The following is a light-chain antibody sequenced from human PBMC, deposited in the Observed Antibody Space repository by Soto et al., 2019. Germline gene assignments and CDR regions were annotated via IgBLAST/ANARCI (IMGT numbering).Light chain of an antibody. CDR1: QSLLHSNGYNY. CDR2: LGS. CDR3: MQALQTPCT. Sequence: DIVMTQSPLSLPVTPGEPASISCRSSQSLLHSNGYNYLDWYLQKPGQSRQLLIYLGSNRASGVPERFSGSGSGTDFTLIISRVEAEDVGVYYCMQALQTPCTFGQGTKLEIK. J-gene: IGKJ2*02. V-gene: IGKV2-28*01.